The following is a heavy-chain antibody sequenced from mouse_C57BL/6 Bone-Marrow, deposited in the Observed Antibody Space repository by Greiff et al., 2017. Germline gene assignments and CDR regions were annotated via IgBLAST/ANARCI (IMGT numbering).Heavy chain of an antibody. D-gene: IGHD1-1*01. CDR1: GFNIKDDY. V-gene: IGHV14-4*01. J-gene: IGHJ3*01. Sequence: EVQLVESGAELVRPGASVKLSCTASGFNIKDDYMHWVKQRPEQGLEWIGWIDPENGDTEYASKFQGKDTITADTSSNTAYLQLSSLTSEDTAVYYCTHFYYYGSSPAWFAYWGQGTLVTVSA. CDR3: THFYYYGSSPAWFAY. CDR2: IDPENGDT.